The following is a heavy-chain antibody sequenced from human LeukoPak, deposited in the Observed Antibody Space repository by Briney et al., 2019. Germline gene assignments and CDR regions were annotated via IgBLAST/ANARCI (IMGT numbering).Heavy chain of an antibody. CDR1: GDIFNSYS. J-gene: IGHJ6*03. CDR2: IIPMFGST. Sequence: GASVKVSCKASGDIFNSYSVSWVRQAPGQGLEWMGGIIPMFGSTNYAQKFEGRVTITTDQSTTTVYMELTSLTPEDTAVYYCARVGRSRGALPNFYYYMDVWGKGTTVTVSS. V-gene: IGHV1-69*05. CDR3: ARVGRSRGALPNFYYYMDV. D-gene: IGHD1-26*01.